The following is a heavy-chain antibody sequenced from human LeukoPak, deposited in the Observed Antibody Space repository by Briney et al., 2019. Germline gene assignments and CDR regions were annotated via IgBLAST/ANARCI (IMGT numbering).Heavy chain of an antibody. CDR2: INHSGST. J-gene: IGHJ4*02. V-gene: IGHV4-34*01. CDR3: ASHDYGDYVFQF. CDR1: GFTFSSYA. Sequence: GSLRLSCAASGFTFSSYAMSWIRQPPGKGLEWIGEINHSGSTNYNPSLKSRVTISVDTSKNQFSLKLSSVTAADTAVYYCASHDYGDYVFQFWGQGTLVTVSS. D-gene: IGHD4-17*01.